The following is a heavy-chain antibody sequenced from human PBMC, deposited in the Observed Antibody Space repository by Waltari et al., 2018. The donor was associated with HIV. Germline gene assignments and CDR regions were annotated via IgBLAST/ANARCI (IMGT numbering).Heavy chain of an antibody. J-gene: IGHJ6*02. Sequence: QVQLRESGPGLVKPSETLSLTCTVSGGSISVYYWSWIRQPPGKGLEWIGYIHYSGRSDYRPSLKRRVTISVDTSKNQFSLKLRSVTAADTAVYYCARGHYYDGSGAYYYDGMDVWGQGTTVTVS. V-gene: IGHV4-59*01. CDR2: IHYSGRS. CDR3: ARGHYYDGSGAYYYDGMDV. CDR1: GGSISVYY. D-gene: IGHD3-22*01.